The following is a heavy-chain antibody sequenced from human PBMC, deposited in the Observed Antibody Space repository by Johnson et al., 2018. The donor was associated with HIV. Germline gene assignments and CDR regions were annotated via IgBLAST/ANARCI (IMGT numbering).Heavy chain of an antibody. CDR3: AKDGDWDTVAHAFDI. D-gene: IGHD5-12*01. V-gene: IGHV3-7*03. J-gene: IGHJ3*02. CDR2: IKQDGSEI. CDR1: GLTLSPYW. Sequence: VQLVESGGGLVQPGGSLRLSCVASGLTLSPYWMTWVRQGPGKGLEWVANIKQDGSEIYFVDSVKGRFTISRDNAKNTLYLQMNSLRAEDTAVYYCAKDGDWDTVAHAFDIWGQGTMVTVSS.